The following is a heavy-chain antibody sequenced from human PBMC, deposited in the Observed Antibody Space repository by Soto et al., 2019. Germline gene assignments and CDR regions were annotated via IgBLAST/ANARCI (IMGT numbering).Heavy chain of an antibody. CDR3: AKGVVAARRNYYYGMDV. CDR2: ISYDGSNK. CDR1: GFTFSSCG. Sequence: GGSLRLSCAASGFTFSSCGMHWVRQAPGKGLEWVAVISYDGSNKYYADSVKGRFTISRDNSKNTLYLQMNSLRAEDTAVYYCAKGVVAARRNYYYGMDVWGQGTTVTVSS. D-gene: IGHD6-6*01. V-gene: IGHV3-30*18. J-gene: IGHJ6*02.